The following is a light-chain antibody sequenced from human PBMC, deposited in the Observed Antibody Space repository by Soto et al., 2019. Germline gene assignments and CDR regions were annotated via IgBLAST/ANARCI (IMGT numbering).Light chain of an antibody. V-gene: IGKV1-5*03. Sequence: DIQMTQSPSTLSASVGDRVTITCRASQSSNWLAWYQQKPGKAPKLLIYKASSLESGVPSRFSGSGSGTEFTLTISSLQPDDFATYYCQQYNNYSPRTFRQRTKVEIK. CDR2: KAS. CDR3: QQYNNYSPRT. CDR1: QSSNW. J-gene: IGKJ1*01.